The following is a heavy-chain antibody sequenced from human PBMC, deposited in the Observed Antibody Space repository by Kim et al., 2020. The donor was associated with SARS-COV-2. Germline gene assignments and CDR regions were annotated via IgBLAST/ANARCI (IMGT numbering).Heavy chain of an antibody. D-gene: IGHD4-17*01. Sequence: TYYATSVKGRFTIPRDNSNNTLYLQMNSLRAEDTAVYYCAKASNHGAHFDYWGQGTLVTVSS. CDR2: T. CDR3: AKASNHGAHFDY. V-gene: IGHV3-23*01. J-gene: IGHJ4*02.